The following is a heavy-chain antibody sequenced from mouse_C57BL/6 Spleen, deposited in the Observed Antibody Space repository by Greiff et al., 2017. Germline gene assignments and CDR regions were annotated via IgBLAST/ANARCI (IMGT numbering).Heavy chain of an antibody. D-gene: IGHD2-4*01. Sequence: VQLVESGAELVRPGTSVKVSCKASGYAFTNYLIEWVKQRPGQGLEWIGVINPGSGGTNYNEKFKGKATLTADKSSSTAYMQLSSLTSEDSAVYFCARSRLREAMDYWGQGTSVTVSS. CDR3: ARSRLREAMDY. CDR1: GYAFTNYL. J-gene: IGHJ4*01. CDR2: INPGSGGT. V-gene: IGHV1-54*01.